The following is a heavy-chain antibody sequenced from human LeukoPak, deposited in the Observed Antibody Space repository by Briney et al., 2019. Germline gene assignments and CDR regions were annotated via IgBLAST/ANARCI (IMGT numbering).Heavy chain of an antibody. Sequence: ASVKVSCKASGYTFTGYYMHWVRQAPGQGLEWMGRINPNSGGTNYAQKFQGRVTMTRDTSISTAYMELSRLRSDDTAVYYCAREAFGEFNWFDPWGQGTLVTVSS. D-gene: IGHD3-10*01. CDR1: GYTFTGYY. J-gene: IGHJ5*02. V-gene: IGHV1-2*06. CDR2: INPNSGGT. CDR3: AREAFGEFNWFDP.